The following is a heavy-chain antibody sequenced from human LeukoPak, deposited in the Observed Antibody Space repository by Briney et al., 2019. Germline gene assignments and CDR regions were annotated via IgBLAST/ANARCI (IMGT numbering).Heavy chain of an antibody. V-gene: IGHV4-59*01. CDR3: IGNGSYSLAY. CDR1: GGSISSYY. D-gene: IGHD3-22*01. CDR2: IYYSGST. J-gene: IGHJ4*02. Sequence: SETLSLTCTVSGGSISSYYWSWIRQPPGKGLEWIGYIYYSGSTNYNPSLKSRVTISVDTSKNQFSLKLSSVTAADTAVYYCIGNGSYSLAYWGQGTLVTVSS.